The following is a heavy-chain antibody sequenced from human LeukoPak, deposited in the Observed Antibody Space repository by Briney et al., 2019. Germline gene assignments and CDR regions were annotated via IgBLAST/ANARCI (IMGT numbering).Heavy chain of an antibody. Sequence: ASVKVSCKASSYAFTRYGISWVRQAPGQGLEWMGWISGSNGNTNYAQKFQGRVSMTADTSTSTAYMELRSLRSDDTAVYYCARSGRGTYYYFDLWGQGTLVTVSS. CDR1: SYAFTRYG. V-gene: IGHV1-18*01. J-gene: IGHJ4*02. CDR3: ARSGRGTYYYFDL. D-gene: IGHD1-26*01. CDR2: ISGSNGNT.